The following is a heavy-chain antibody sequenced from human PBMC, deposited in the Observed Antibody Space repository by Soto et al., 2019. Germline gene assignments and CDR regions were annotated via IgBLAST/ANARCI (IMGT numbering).Heavy chain of an antibody. D-gene: IGHD5-12*01. V-gene: IGHV3-9*01. CDR3: AKGVDGYDPDAFDI. Sequence: EVQLVESGGGLVQPGRSLRLSCAASGFTFDDYAMHWVRQAPGEGLEWVSGISWNSGSIGYADSVKGRFTISRDNAKNSLYLQMNSLRAEDTALYYCAKGVDGYDPDAFDIWGQGTMVTVSS. CDR2: ISWNSGSI. J-gene: IGHJ3*02. CDR1: GFTFDDYA.